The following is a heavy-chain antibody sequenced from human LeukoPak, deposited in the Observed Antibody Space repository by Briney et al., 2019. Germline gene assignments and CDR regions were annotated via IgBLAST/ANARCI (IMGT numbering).Heavy chain of an antibody. CDR1: GFTFSSYS. Sequence: GGSLRLSCAASGFTFSSYSMNWVRQAPGKGLEWVSSISSSSSYIYYADSVKGRFTISRDNAKNSLYLQMNSLRAEDTAVYYCARDRIAARLAFDYWGQGTMVTVSS. CDR3: ARDRIAARLAFDY. CDR2: ISSSSSYI. D-gene: IGHD6-6*01. J-gene: IGHJ4*02. V-gene: IGHV3-21*01.